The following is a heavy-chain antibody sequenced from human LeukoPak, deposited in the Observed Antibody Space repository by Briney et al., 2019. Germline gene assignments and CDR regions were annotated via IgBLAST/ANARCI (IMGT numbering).Heavy chain of an antibody. CDR1: GFTFSSYE. D-gene: IGHD3-3*01. J-gene: IGHJ3*02. CDR2: ISSSGSTI. Sequence: GGSLRLSCAASGFTFSSYEMNWVRQAPGKGPEWVSYISSSGSTIYYADSVKGRFTISRDNAKNSLYLQMNSLRAEDTAVCYCARTYYDFWSGYFHTQKSGAFDIWGQGTMVTVSS. V-gene: IGHV3-48*03. CDR3: ARTYYDFWSGYFHTQKSGAFDI.